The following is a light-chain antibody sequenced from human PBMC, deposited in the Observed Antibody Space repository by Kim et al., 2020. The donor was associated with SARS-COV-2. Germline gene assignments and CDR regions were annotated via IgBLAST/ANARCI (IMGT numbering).Light chain of an antibody. CDR3: AAWDDSLNVWV. J-gene: IGLJ3*02. CDR1: SSNIGINI. CDR2: GNS. V-gene: IGLV1-44*01. Sequence: QSVLTQSPSASGTPGQRVTIYCSGSSSNIGINIVSWFQQLPGTAPKLLIYGNSQRPSGVPDRFSGSKSGTSASLAISGLQSEDEADYYCAAWDDSLNVWVLGGGTQLTVL.